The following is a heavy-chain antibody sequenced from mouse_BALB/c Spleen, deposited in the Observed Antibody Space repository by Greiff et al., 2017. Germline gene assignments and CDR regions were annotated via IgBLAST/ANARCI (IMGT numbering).Heavy chain of an antibody. V-gene: IGHV5-17*02. J-gene: IGHJ3*01. CDR3: ARSLYYGSRGFAY. CDR2: ISSGSSTI. Sequence: EVKVVESGGGLVQPGGSRKLSCAASGFTFSSFGMHWVRQAPEKGLEWVAYISSGSSTIYYADTVKGRFTISRDNPKNTLFLQMTSLRSKDTAMYYCARSLYYGSRGFAYWGQGTLVTVSA. D-gene: IGHD1-1*01. CDR1: GFTFSSFG.